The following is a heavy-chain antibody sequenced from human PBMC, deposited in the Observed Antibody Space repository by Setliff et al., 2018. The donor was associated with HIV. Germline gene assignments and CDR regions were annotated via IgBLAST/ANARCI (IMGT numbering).Heavy chain of an antibody. D-gene: IGHD3-3*01. CDR1: GYSISNGYY. V-gene: IGHV4-38-2*01. CDR3: LRARAEWVELHSVPSYFDY. CDR2: MFHSGNT. J-gene: IGHJ4*02. Sequence: PSETLSLTCAVSGYSISNGYYWGWLRQSPGKGLEWIGSMFHSGNTYYNPSLESRVSMSVDTSTNQVSLKVTSMTAADTAIYYCLRARAEWVELHSVPSYFDYWGQGTLVTVSS.